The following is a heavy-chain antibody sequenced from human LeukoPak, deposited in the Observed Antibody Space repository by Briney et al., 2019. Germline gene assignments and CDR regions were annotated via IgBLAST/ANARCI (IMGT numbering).Heavy chain of an antibody. CDR2: IYYSGST. Sequence: SETLSLTCTVSGGSISSGDYYWSWIRQPPGKGLEWIGYIYYSGSTYYNPSLKSRVTISVDTSKNQFSLKLSSVTAADTAVYHCASHEGGYCSGGSCRHNWFDPWGQGTLVTVSS. CDR1: GGSISSGDYY. D-gene: IGHD2-15*01. J-gene: IGHJ5*02. CDR3: ASHEGGYCSGGSCRHNWFDP. V-gene: IGHV4-30-4*01.